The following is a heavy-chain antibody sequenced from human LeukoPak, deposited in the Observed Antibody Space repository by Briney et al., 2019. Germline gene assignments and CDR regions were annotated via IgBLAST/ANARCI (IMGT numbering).Heavy chain of an antibody. J-gene: IGHJ4*02. Sequence: PSETLSLTCTVSGGSISSYYWSWIRQPPGKGLEWIGYIYYSGSTNYNPSLKSRVTISVDTSKNQFSLKLSSVTAADTAVYYCARVGDGYNFYYFDYWGQGTLVTVSS. CDR2: IYYSGST. CDR3: ARVGDGYNFYYFDY. CDR1: GGSISSYY. V-gene: IGHV4-59*01. D-gene: IGHD5-24*01.